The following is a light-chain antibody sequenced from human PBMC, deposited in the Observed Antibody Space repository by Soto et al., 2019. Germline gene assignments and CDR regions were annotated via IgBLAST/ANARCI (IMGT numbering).Light chain of an antibody. V-gene: IGKV1-8*01. Sequence: AIRMTQSPSSFSASTGDRVTITCRASQGISSYLAWYQQKPGKAPKLLIYAASTLQCGVPSRFSGSGSGTDFTLTISCLQSEDFATYSCQQYYSYPTFGQGTRLEIK. CDR1: QGISSY. J-gene: IGKJ5*01. CDR3: QQYYSYPT. CDR2: AAS.